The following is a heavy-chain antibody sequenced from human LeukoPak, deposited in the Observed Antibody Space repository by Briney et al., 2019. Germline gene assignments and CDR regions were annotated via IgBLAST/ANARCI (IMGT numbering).Heavy chain of an antibody. V-gene: IGHV1-8*03. CDR3: ARDYDSSGYYQFDP. CDR1: GYTFTSYG. Sequence: ASVKVSCKASGYTFTSYGISWVRQAPGQGLEWMGWMNPNSGNTGYAQKFQGRVTITRNTSISTAYMELSSLRSEDTAVYYCARDYDSSGYYQFDPRGQGTLVTVSS. CDR2: MNPNSGNT. J-gene: IGHJ5*02. D-gene: IGHD3-22*01.